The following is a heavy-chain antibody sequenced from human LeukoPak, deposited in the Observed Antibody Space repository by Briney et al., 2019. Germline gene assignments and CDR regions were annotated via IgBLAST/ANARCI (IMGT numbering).Heavy chain of an antibody. J-gene: IGHJ4*02. CDR3: ARDRYYYDSSARYFDY. CDR1: GGSVSSYY. D-gene: IGHD3-22*01. CDR2: IHTSGST. V-gene: IGHV4-4*07. Sequence: SETLSLTCTVSGGSVSSYYLSWIRQPAGKGLEWIGRIHTSGSTNYSPSLKSRVTMSVDTSKNQFSLKLSSVTAADTAVYYCARDRYYYDSSARYFDYWGQGTLVTVSS.